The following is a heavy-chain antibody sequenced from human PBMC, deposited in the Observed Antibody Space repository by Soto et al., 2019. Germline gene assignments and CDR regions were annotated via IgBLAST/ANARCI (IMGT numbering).Heavy chain of an antibody. V-gene: IGHV1-18*01. CDR1: GYTFTSYG. CDR3: ARDWLGSGGSCYESHFDY. D-gene: IGHD2-15*01. Sequence: QVQLVQSGAEVKKPGASVQVSCKASGYTFTSYGISWVRQAPGQGLEWMGWISAYNGNTNYAQKLQGRVTMTTDTSTSTAYMERGSVRSDAPAVYYCARDWLGSGGSCYESHFDYWGQGSLVTVSS. J-gene: IGHJ4*02. CDR2: ISAYNGNT.